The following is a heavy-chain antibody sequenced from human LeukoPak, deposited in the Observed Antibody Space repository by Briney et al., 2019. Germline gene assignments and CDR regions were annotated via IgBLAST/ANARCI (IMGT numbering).Heavy chain of an antibody. D-gene: IGHD6-19*01. CDR3: ARARRSGWYPFDY. V-gene: IGHV3-20*03. Sequence: DSVKGRFTISRDNAKNSLYLQMNSLRAEDTALYYCARARRSGWYPFDYWGQGTLVTVSS. J-gene: IGHJ4*02.